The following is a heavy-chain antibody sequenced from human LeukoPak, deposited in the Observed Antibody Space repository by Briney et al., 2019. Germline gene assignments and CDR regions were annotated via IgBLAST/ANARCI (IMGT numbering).Heavy chain of an antibody. J-gene: IGHJ4*02. CDR2: ISSSSRYI. Sequence: GGSLRLSCAASGFTFSSYNMNWVRQAPGKGLGWVSSISSSSRYIYYADRVKGRFTISRENAKNSLYLKMNNQRAGDRRVYYCARDRRDFWSGYCWGQGTLVTVSS. D-gene: IGHD3-3*01. V-gene: IGHV3-21*01. CDR3: ARDRRDFWSGYC. CDR1: GFTFSSYN.